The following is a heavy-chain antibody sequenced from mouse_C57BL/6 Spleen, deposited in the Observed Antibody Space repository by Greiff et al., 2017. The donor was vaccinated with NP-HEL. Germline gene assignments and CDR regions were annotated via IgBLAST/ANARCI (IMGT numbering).Heavy chain of an antibody. CDR2: IDPENGDT. CDR1: GFNIKDDY. Sequence: VQLKESGAELVRPGASVKLSCTASGFNIKDDYMHWVKQRPEQGLEWIGGIDPENGDTEYASKFQGKATITADTSSNTAYLQLSSLTSEDTAVYYCTRGDSSYGSFDYWGQGTTLTVSS. V-gene: IGHV14-4*01. D-gene: IGHD1-1*01. CDR3: TRGDSSYGSFDY. J-gene: IGHJ2*01.